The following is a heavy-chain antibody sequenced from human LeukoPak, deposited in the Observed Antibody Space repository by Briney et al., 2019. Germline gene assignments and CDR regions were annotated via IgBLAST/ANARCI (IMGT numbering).Heavy chain of an antibody. D-gene: IGHD3-10*01. V-gene: IGHV1-46*01. J-gene: IGHJ4*02. CDR1: GYTLTSYY. Sequence: ASVKVSCKASGYTLTSYYIHWVRQAPGQGLEWMGIINPSGGTTSCAQNFQGRLTMTWDTSTSTVYMEVCSLTSDDSAVYYCARAPRDKYFDYWGQGTLVTVSS. CDR2: INPSGGTT. CDR3: ARAPRDKYFDY.